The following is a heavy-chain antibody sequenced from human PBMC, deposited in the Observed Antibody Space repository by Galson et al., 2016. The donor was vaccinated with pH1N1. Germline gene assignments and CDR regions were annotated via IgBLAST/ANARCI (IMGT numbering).Heavy chain of an antibody. D-gene: IGHD3-10*01. CDR3: AAGRDGAGFDS. Sequence: SLRLSCAASEFTFSTYWMNWVRQAPGEGLEWVANIKPDGSEIYYVDSVRGRVTIARDNAKKSVFLQMTGLRADDTAVYYCAAGRDGAGFDSWGQGTLVTVSS. CDR1: EFTFSTYW. J-gene: IGHJ4*02. CDR2: IKPDGSEI. V-gene: IGHV3-7*01.